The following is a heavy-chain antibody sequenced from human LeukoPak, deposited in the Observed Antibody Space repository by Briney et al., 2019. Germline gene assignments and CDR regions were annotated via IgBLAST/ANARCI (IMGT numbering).Heavy chain of an antibody. V-gene: IGHV3-74*01. CDR2: INTDGSRT. J-gene: IGHJ4*02. CDR3: TKDTFGPSEY. D-gene: IGHD3-10*01. CDR1: GFTFSSYW. Sequence: GGSLRLSCAATGFTFSSYWMHWVRQGPGKGLVWVSRINTDGSRTSYADSVKGRFTISRDNAKNTLYLQMNSLRPEDTAVYYCTKDTFGPSEYWGQGTLVTVSS.